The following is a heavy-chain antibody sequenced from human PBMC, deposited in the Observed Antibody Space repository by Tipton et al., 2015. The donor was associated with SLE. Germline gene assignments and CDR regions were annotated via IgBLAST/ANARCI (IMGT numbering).Heavy chain of an antibody. D-gene: IGHD3-22*01. Sequence: SLRLSCAASGFTFSSYRMNWVRQAPGKGLEWVSSISSSSSYIYYADSVKGRFTISRDRSTNTVYLQMNSLRFEDTAVYYCAKDHSDDYYDSSGYHAAFASWGQGTLVTVSS. CDR2: ISSSSSYI. CDR3: AKDHSDDYYDSSGYHAAFAS. CDR1: GFTFSSYR. V-gene: IGHV3-21*01. J-gene: IGHJ4*02.